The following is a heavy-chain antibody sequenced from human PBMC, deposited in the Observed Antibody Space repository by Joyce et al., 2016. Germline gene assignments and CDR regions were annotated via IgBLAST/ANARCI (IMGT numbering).Heavy chain of an antibody. D-gene: IGHD3-16*01. CDR1: GFTFSNYG. J-gene: IGHJ4*02. CDR3: AKRYDYVDY. CDR2: IANDGNKK. V-gene: IGHV3-30*18. Sequence: QVQLVESGGGVVQPGRSLRLSCAASGFTFSNYGMHWVRQAPGKGLELVAVIANDGNKKYYVDSVKGRFTISRDNSKNTLYLQMNSLRAEDTAVYYCAKRYDYVDYWGQGTLVTVSS.